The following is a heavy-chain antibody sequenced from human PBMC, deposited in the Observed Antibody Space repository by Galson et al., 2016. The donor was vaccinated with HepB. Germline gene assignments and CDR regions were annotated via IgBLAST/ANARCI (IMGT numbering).Heavy chain of an antibody. CDR1: GFTFSNYA. CDR3: ARDVGAAAAPSFDS. V-gene: IGHV3-33*01. J-gene: IGHJ4*02. Sequence: SLRLSCAASGFTFSNYAMDWVRQAPGKGLEWVAVIYFDGSNKYYADSVKGRFTISRDNSKNILYLQMNSLTAEDTAVYYCARDVGAAAAPSFDSWGQGTLVTVSS. CDR2: IYFDGSNK. D-gene: IGHD6-13*01.